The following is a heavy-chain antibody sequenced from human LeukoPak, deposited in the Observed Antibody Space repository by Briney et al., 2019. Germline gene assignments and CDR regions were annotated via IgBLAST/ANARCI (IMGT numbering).Heavy chain of an antibody. J-gene: IGHJ6*02. CDR1: GFTFSSYG. Sequence: GGSLRLSCAASGFTFSSYGMHWVRQAPGKGLEWVAVISYDGSNKYYADSVKGRFTISRDNSKNTLYLQMNSPRAEDTAVYYCAKDHCSSTSCYYYYYGMDVWGQGTTVTVSS. D-gene: IGHD2-2*01. CDR3: AKDHCSSTSCYYYYYGMDV. V-gene: IGHV3-30*18. CDR2: ISYDGSNK.